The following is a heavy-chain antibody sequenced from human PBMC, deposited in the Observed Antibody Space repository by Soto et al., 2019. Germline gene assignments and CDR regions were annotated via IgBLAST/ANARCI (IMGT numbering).Heavy chain of an antibody. CDR3: ARGRGDIVLVPAADNWFDP. CDR2: IYHSGST. D-gene: IGHD2-2*01. J-gene: IGHJ5*02. Sequence: PSETLSLTCAVSGGSISSGGYSWSWIRQPPGKGLEWIGYIYHSGSTYYNPSLKSRVTMSVDRSKNQFSLKLSSVTAADTAVYYCARGRGDIVLVPAADNWFDPWGQGTLVTVSS. V-gene: IGHV4-30-2*01. CDR1: GGSISSGGYS.